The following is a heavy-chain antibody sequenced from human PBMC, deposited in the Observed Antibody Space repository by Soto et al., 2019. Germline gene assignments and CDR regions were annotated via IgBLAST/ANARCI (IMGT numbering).Heavy chain of an antibody. J-gene: IGHJ4*02. V-gene: IGHV1-2*04. Sequence: ASVKVSCKASGYTFTGYYMHWVRQAPGQGLEWMGWINPNSGGTNYAQKFQGWVTMTRDTSTSTVYMELSSLSSEDTAVYYCARRRASDSSFDYWGQGTLVTVSS. CDR1: GYTFTGYY. CDR2: INPNSGGT. D-gene: IGHD2-15*01. CDR3: ARRRASDSSFDY.